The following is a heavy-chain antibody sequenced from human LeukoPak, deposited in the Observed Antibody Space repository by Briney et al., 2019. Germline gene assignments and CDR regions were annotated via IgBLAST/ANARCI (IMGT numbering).Heavy chain of an antibody. CDR3: ARGLSTYYDFWSGVNWFDP. V-gene: IGHV3-48*03. Sequence: PGGSLRLSCAASGFTFSSYEMIWVRQAPGKGLEWLSYISSSGSTIYYADSVKGRFTISRDNAKNSLYLQMNSLRAEDTVVYYCARGLSTYYDFWSGVNWFDPWGQGTLVTVSS. CDR2: ISSSGSTI. D-gene: IGHD3-3*01. J-gene: IGHJ5*02. CDR1: GFTFSSYE.